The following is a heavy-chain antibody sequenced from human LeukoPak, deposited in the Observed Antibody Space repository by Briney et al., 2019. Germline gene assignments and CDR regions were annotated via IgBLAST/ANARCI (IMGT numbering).Heavy chain of an antibody. V-gene: IGHV4-34*01. CDR3: ARGDDFWSGYNWFDP. Sequence: SETLSLTCAVYGGSFSGYYWSWIRQPPGKGLEWIGEIKHSGSTNYNPSLKSRVTISVDTSKNQFSLKLSSVTAADTAVYYCARGDDFWSGYNWFDPWGQGTLVTVSS. CDR1: GGSFSGYY. D-gene: IGHD3-3*01. CDR2: IKHSGST. J-gene: IGHJ5*02.